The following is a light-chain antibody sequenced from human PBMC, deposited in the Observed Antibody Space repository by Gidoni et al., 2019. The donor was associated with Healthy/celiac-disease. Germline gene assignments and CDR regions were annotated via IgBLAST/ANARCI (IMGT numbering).Light chain of an antibody. CDR2: SNI. Sequence: QSVLTQPPSASGTHGQGVTISCSGSSSNIGSNYVYWYQQLPGTAPKLLIYSNIQRPSGLPDRFSGSKSGTSASLAISGLRSEDEADYYCAAWDDSLSGVVFGGGTKLTVL. CDR1: SSNIGSNY. CDR3: AAWDDSLSGVV. J-gene: IGLJ2*01. V-gene: IGLV1-47*02.